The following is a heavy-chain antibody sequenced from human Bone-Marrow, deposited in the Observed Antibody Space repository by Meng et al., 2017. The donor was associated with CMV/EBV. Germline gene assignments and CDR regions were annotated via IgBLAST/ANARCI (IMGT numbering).Heavy chain of an antibody. CDR3: GRAGHSSGWFLDY. J-gene: IGHJ4*02. Sequence: AASGFTFSSCWMHWVRQATGKGLVWVSRINSDGSSTIYADSLKGRFTISRDNAKNTLYLQMNSLRAEDTAVYYCGRAGHSSGWFLDYWGRGTLVTVSS. D-gene: IGHD6-19*01. CDR2: INSDGSST. CDR1: GFTFSSCW. V-gene: IGHV3-74*01.